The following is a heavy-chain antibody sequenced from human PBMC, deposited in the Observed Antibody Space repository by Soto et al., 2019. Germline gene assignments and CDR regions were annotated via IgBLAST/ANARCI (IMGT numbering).Heavy chain of an antibody. CDR2: MYHSGST. D-gene: IGHD2-15*01. V-gene: IGHV4-4*02. CDR3: ARAHCSGGSCYSVQHWFDP. CDR1: GGSISSSNW. J-gene: IGHJ5*02. Sequence: QVQLQESGPGLVKPSGTLSLTCAVCGGSISSSNWWSWVRQPPGKGLEWIGEMYHSGSTNHNPSLKSRVTISVDKSKNQFSLKLSSVTAADTAVYYCARAHCSGGSCYSVQHWFDPWGQGTLVTVSS.